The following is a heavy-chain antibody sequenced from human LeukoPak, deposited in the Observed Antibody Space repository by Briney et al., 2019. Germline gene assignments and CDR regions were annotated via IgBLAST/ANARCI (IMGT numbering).Heavy chain of an antibody. Sequence: SETLSLTCAVYGVSFSGYYWSWIRQPPGKGLEWIGEINHSGSTNYNPSLKSRVTISVHTSKNQFSLKLSSVTAADTAVYYCAREHEVPAAYRLAFDIWGQGTMVTVSS. CDR3: AREHEVPAAYRLAFDI. CDR1: GVSFSGYY. D-gene: IGHD2-2*01. CDR2: INHSGST. V-gene: IGHV4-34*01. J-gene: IGHJ3*02.